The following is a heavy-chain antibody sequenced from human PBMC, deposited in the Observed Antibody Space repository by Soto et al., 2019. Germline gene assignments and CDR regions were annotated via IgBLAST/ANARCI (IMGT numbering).Heavy chain of an antibody. V-gene: IGHV3-30-3*01. Sequence: GGSLRLSCAASGFTVSSYAMHWVRQAPGKGLEWVAVISYDGSNKYYADSVKGRFTISRDNSKNTLYLQMNSLRAEDTAVYYCASYKSSGWFAEYFQHWGQGTLVTVSS. D-gene: IGHD6-19*01. CDR3: ASYKSSGWFAEYFQH. J-gene: IGHJ1*01. CDR1: GFTVSSYA. CDR2: ISYDGSNK.